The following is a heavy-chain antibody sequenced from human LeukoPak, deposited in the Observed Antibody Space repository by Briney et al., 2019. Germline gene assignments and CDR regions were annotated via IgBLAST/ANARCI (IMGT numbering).Heavy chain of an antibody. J-gene: IGHJ4*02. V-gene: IGHV3-33*06. CDR1: GFTFSTSG. CDR3: AKAYCTRNGCFADF. D-gene: IGHD2-8*01. Sequence: PGGSLRLSCAASGFTFSTSGMLWVRQAPGKGLDWVAVIWYDGSHEFYADSVEGRFAISRDNSKHTLYLQINRLRAEDTAIYYCAKAYCTRNGCFADFWGQGTLVTVSS. CDR2: IWYDGSHE.